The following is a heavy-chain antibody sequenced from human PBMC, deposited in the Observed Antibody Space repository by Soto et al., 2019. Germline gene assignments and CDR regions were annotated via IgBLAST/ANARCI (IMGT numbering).Heavy chain of an antibody. D-gene: IGHD2-2*01. CDR1: SGSISSSNW. V-gene: IGHV4-4*02. CDR2: IYHTGST. CDR3: ARWVTVPAANNWFDP. J-gene: IGHJ5*02. Sequence: QVQLQESGPGLVKPSGTLSLTCAVSSGSISSSNWWSWVRQPPGKGLEWIGEIYHTGSTNYNPSLKSRVTISVDKSKNQFSLKLSSVTAADTVVYYCARWVTVPAANNWFDPWGQGTLVTVSS.